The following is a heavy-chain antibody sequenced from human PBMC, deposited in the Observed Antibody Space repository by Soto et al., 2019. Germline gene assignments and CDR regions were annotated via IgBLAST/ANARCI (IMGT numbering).Heavy chain of an antibody. CDR3: ARGDRGAFDL. Sequence: GGSLRLSCVASGFSLSDFALSWVRQTPGQALVWVARIHGDGSSTTYADSVKGRFTISRDNAKNTLYLQMNSLRAEDTAVYYCARGDRGAFDLWGQGTMVTVSS. CDR1: GFSLSDFA. V-gene: IGHV3-74*01. CDR2: IHGDGSST. D-gene: IGHD2-21*02. J-gene: IGHJ3*01.